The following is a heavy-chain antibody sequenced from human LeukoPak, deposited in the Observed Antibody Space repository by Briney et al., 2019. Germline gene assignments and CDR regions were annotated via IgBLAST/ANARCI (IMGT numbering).Heavy chain of an antibody. CDR3: ARQAPDYYDSGYDAFDI. Sequence: GESLKISCKSSGYSFTGHWIGWVRQMPGKGLEWMGIIYPGDSDTRYSPSFQGQVTISADKSISTAYLQWSSLKASDTAMYYCARQAPDYYDSGYDAFDIWGQGTMVTVSS. CDR1: GYSFTGHW. CDR2: IYPGDSDT. J-gene: IGHJ3*02. D-gene: IGHD3-22*01. V-gene: IGHV5-51*01.